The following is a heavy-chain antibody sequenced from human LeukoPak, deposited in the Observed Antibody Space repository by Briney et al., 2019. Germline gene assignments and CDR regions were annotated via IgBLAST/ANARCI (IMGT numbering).Heavy chain of an antibody. D-gene: IGHD6-19*01. Sequence: PGGSLRLSCAASGFDFSTYSIDWVRQAPGKGLEWVSYISSSSSNINHADSVKGRFTISRDNAKNSLHLQMNSLRAEDTAVYYCARVGRSGWTVDYWGQGTLVTVSS. J-gene: IGHJ4*02. CDR1: GFDFSTYS. CDR3: ARVGRSGWTVDY. CDR2: ISSSSSNI. V-gene: IGHV3-48*04.